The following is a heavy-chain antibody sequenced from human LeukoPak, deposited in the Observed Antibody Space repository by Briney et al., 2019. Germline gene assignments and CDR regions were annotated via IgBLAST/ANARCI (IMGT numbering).Heavy chain of an antibody. CDR1: GFIFDDYA. CDR2: INWNGGSK. D-gene: IGHD2-2*01. V-gene: IGHV3-20*04. J-gene: IGHJ6*03. Sequence: PGGSLRLSCAASGFIFDDYAMHWVRQAPGKGLEWVSGINWNGGSKGYADSVKGRFTISRDNAKNALYLQMNSLRAEDTALYYCARDIVVVPAAISREGEYYYYMDVWGKGTTVTVSS. CDR3: ARDIVVVPAAISREGEYYYYMDV.